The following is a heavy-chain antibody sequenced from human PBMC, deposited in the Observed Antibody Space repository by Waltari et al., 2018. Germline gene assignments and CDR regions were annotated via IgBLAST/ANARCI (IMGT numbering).Heavy chain of an antibody. D-gene: IGHD6-19*01. Sequence: EVQLVESGGGLVQPGGSLRLSCAASGFTFSSYWMSWVRQAPGKGLEWFANIKQDGSDQYYVDSVKVRFTISRDNAKNSLYLQMNSLRAEDTAVYYCARESSGWFGYWGQGTLVTVSS. CDR2: IKQDGSDQ. J-gene: IGHJ4*02. CDR1: GFTFSSYW. V-gene: IGHV3-7*01. CDR3: ARESSGWFGY.